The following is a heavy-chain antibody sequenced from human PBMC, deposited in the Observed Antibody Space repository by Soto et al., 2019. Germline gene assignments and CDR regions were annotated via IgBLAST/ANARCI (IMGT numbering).Heavy chain of an antibody. CDR1: GASVSSGGW. D-gene: IGHD3-16*01. J-gene: IGHJ4*02. CDR3: TTKPGGLNFGWQS. V-gene: IGHV4-4*02. CDR2: IYHSGST. Sequence: QVQLQASGPGLVEPSGTLSLTCTVSGASVSSGGWWTWLRQPPGKGLEWIGEIYHSGSTNYNPSLMSRVAMLLDNSKHHFSLRLNDVTAADTALNYCTTKPGGLNFGWQSWGQGTLVTVSS.